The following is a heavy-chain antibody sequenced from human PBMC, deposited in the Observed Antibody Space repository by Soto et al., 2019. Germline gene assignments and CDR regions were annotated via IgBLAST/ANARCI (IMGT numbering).Heavy chain of an antibody. D-gene: IGHD3-10*01. J-gene: IGHJ5*02. Sequence: SETLSLTCAVSDGSISSGGYSWSWIRQPPGKGLEWIGYIYHSGSTYYNPSLKSRVTISVDRSKNQFSLKLSSVAAADTAVYYCARSTYGSGSYYPIGWFDPWGQGTLVTVSS. CDR2: IYHSGST. V-gene: IGHV4-30-2*01. CDR1: DGSISSGGYS. CDR3: ARSTYGSGSYYPIGWFDP.